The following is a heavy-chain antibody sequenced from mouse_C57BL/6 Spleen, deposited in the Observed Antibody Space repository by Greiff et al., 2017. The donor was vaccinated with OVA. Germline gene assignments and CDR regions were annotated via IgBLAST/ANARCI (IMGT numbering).Heavy chain of an antibody. D-gene: IGHD2-12*01. CDR2: IDPSDSYT. J-gene: IGHJ4*01. Sequence: QVQLQQSGAELVMPGASVKLSCKASGYTFTSYWMHWVKQRPGQGLEWIGEIDPSDSYTNYNQKFKGKSTLTVDKSSSTAYMQLSSLTSEDSAVYYCARKGTYYRDAMDYWGQGTSVTVSS. V-gene: IGHV1-69*01. CDR1: GYTFTSYW. CDR3: ARKGTYYRDAMDY.